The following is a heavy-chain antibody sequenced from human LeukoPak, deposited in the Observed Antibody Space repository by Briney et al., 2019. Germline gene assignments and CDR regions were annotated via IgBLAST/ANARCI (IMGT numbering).Heavy chain of an antibody. V-gene: IGHV1-18*01. Sequence: ASVKVSCKASGYTFTSYGISWVRQAPGQGLEWMGWISAYNGNTNYAQKLQGRVTMTTDTSTSTAYMELSRLRYDDTAVYYCARDHDRVKENAFDIWGQGTMVTVSS. D-gene: IGHD3-22*01. J-gene: IGHJ3*02. CDR3: ARDHDRVKENAFDI. CDR2: ISAYNGNT. CDR1: GYTFTSYG.